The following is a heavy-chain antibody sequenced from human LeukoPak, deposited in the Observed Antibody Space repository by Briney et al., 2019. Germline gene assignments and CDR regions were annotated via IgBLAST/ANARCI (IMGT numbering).Heavy chain of an antibody. V-gene: IGHV3-23*01. CDR1: GFTFSSHA. CDR2: ISPSGGTT. Sequence: PGGSLRPSCAASGFTFSSHAMSWVRQAPGKGLEWVSSISPSGGTTKYADSVKGRFTISRDNSKNTLFLRMNNLRADDTAVYYCAKGKGGSIMIAFGGVIASDHWGQGTLVTVSS. J-gene: IGHJ4*02. CDR3: AKGKGGSIMIAFGGVIASDH. D-gene: IGHD3-16*02.